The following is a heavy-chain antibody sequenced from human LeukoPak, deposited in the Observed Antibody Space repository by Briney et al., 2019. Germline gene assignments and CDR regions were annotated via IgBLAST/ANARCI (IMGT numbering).Heavy chain of an antibody. CDR3: ARYIAVAGTLVY. J-gene: IGHJ4*02. Sequence: ASVKVSCKASGDTFTSYYMHWGRQAPGQGLEWRGIINSSGGSTSYAQKFQGRVTMTRDMSTSTVYMELCSLRSEYTAVYYCARYIAVAGTLVYWGQGTLVTVSS. CDR2: INSSGGST. D-gene: IGHD6-19*01. CDR1: GDTFTSYY. V-gene: IGHV1-46*01.